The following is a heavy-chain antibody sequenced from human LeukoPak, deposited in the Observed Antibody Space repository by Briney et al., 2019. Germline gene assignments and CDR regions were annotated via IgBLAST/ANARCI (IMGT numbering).Heavy chain of an antibody. Sequence: GGSLRLSCAASGFTFSSYSMNWVRQAPGEGLEWVSYISSSSSTIYYADSVKGRFTISRDNSKSTLYLQMNSLRSEDTAVYYCARGFNDFWSGSQLEYWGQGTLVTVSS. V-gene: IGHV3-48*01. J-gene: IGHJ4*02. CDR1: GFTFSSYS. CDR3: ARGFNDFWSGSQLEY. CDR2: ISSSSSTI. D-gene: IGHD3-3*01.